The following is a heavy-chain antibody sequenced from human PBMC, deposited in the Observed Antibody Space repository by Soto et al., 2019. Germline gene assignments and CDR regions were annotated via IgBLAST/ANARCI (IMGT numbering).Heavy chain of an antibody. CDR2: ISSSSSYI. D-gene: IGHD2-2*01. CDR3: ARWDCSSTSCRLDY. J-gene: IGHJ4*02. Sequence: EVQLVESGGGLVKTGGSLRLSCAASGFTFSSYSMNWVRQAPGKGLEWVSSISSSSSYIYYADSVKGRFTISRDNVKNSLYLQMNSLRAEDTAVYYCARWDCSSTSCRLDYWGQGTLVTVSS. CDR1: GFTFSSYS. V-gene: IGHV3-21*01.